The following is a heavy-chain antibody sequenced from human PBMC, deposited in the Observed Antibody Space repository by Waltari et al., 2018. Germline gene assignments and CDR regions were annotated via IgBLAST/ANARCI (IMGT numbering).Heavy chain of an antibody. CDR1: GGTFSPYT. D-gene: IGHD2-21*02. Sequence: QVQLLQSGAELKRPGSSVKVSCQASGGTFSPYTISWVRQAPGQGLEWMGRIIPTFGRTNDAQKWQGRVMITVDKSTSTVFMELSSLRFDDTAVYYCARDVVETPMSRYVDLWGRGTLVTVSS. J-gene: IGHJ2*01. V-gene: IGHV1-69*08. CDR2: IIPTFGRT. CDR3: ARDVVETPMSRYVDL.